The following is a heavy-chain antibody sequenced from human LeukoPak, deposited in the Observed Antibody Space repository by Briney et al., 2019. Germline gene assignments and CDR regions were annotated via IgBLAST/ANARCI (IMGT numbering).Heavy chain of an antibody. Sequence: SETLSLTCTVSGASISGSDSYWGWVRQPPGKGLEWIGSIYYTGTTFYNPSLKSRVTISVDTSKNQFSLKLTSVTAADTAAHYCARLDTERHWGLLDYWGQGILVTVSS. CDR2: IYYTGTT. J-gene: IGHJ4*02. CDR3: ARLDTERHWGLLDY. D-gene: IGHD7-27*01. CDR1: GASISGSDSY. V-gene: IGHV4-39*07.